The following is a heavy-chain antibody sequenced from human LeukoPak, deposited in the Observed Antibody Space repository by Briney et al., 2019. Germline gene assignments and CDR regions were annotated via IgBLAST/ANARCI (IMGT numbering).Heavy chain of an antibody. J-gene: IGHJ4*02. CDR1: GFTFSTYA. Sequence: GKSLRLSCAASGFTFSTYAMHWVRQAPGKGLEWVAIIWYDGYNKYYADSVRGRFTISRDNSKNTLYLQMNNLRAEDTAVYYCARDRDRAEFYFDYWGQGTLVTVSS. CDR3: ARDRDRAEFYFDY. CDR2: IWYDGYNK. V-gene: IGHV3-33*08. D-gene: IGHD1-14*01.